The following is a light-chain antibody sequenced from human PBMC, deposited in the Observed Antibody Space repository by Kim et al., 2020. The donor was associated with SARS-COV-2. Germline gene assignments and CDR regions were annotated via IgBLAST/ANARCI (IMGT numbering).Light chain of an antibody. J-gene: IGLJ3*02. CDR2: EGS. Sequence: QSITISCTGTSSDVGSYNLVSWYQQHPGKAPKLMIYEGSKRPSGVSNRFSGSKPGNTASLTISGLQAEDEADYYCCSYAGSSTFWVFGGGTKLTVL. CDR3: CSYAGSSTFWV. V-gene: IGLV2-23*01. CDR1: SSDVGSYNL.